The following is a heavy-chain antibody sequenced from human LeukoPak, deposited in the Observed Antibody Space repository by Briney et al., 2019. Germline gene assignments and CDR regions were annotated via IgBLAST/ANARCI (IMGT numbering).Heavy chain of an antibody. Sequence: SETLSLTCTVSGGSISSGGYYWSWIRQHPGKGLEWIGYTYYSGSTYYNPSLKSRVTISVDTSKNQFSLKLSSVTAADTAVYYCARGRVPDLNWFDPWGQGTLVTVSS. CDR2: TYYSGST. J-gene: IGHJ5*02. CDR3: ARGRVPDLNWFDP. V-gene: IGHV4-31*03. CDR1: GGSISSGGYY.